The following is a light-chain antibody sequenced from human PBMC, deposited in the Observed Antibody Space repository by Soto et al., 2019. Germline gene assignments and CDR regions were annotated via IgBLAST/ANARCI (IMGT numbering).Light chain of an antibody. CDR2: RNN. V-gene: IGLV1-47*01. J-gene: IGLJ1*01. Sequence: QSVLTQPPSASGTPGQRVTISCSGSSSNNGSNYVYWYQQLPGTAPKLLIYRNNQRPSGVPDRFSGSKSGTSASLAISGLRSEDEADYYCAAWDDSLSGLNYVFGTGTKLTVL. CDR3: AAWDDSLSGLNYV. CDR1: SSNNGSNY.